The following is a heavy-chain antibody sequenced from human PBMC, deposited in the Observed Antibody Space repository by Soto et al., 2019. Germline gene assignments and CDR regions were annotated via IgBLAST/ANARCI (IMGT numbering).Heavy chain of an antibody. CDR2: INHSGST. CDR1: GWSFSGYY. V-gene: IGHV4-34*01. D-gene: IGHD1-1*01. Sequence: SETLSLTCACYGWSFSGYYWILLRPPPGKGLEWIGEINHSGSTNYNPSLKSRVTISVDTSKNQFSLKLSSVTAADTAVYYCASGWQLFYYGMDGWGQGNTVTVSS. J-gene: IGHJ6*02. CDR3: ASGWQLFYYGMDG.